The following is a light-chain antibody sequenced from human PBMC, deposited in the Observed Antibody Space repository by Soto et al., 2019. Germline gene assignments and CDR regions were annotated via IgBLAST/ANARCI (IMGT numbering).Light chain of an antibody. V-gene: IGKV4-1*01. Sequence: DIVMTQSPDSLAVSLGERATINCKSSQSILYSPNNKNYLAWYQQKPGQPPKLLVYWASTRESGVPDRFSGSGSKTDFTLTISGLLAEDVAVYYCQQYYSTPLTFGQGTKVEIK. CDR1: QSILYSPNNKNY. J-gene: IGKJ1*01. CDR2: WAS. CDR3: QQYYSTPLT.